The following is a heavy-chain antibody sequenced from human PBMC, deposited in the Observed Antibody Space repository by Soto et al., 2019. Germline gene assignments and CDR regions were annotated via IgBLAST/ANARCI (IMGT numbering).Heavy chain of an antibody. CDR3: ARERTVLLWFGESSWFDP. Sequence: QVQLQQWGAGLLKPSETLSLTCAVYGGSFSGYYWSWIRQPPGKGLEWIGEINHSGSTNYNPSLKSRVNISVDTSKNQFSLKLSSVTAADTAVYYCARERTVLLWFGESSWFDPWGQGTLVTVSS. CDR1: GGSFSGYY. CDR2: INHSGST. J-gene: IGHJ5*02. V-gene: IGHV4-34*01. D-gene: IGHD3-10*01.